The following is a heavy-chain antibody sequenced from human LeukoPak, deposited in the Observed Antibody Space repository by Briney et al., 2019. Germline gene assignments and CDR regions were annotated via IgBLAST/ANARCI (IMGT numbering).Heavy chain of an antibody. D-gene: IGHD1-26*01. CDR1: GYTFTGYY. CDR3: ARVGELRAFDY. V-gene: IGHV1-2*02. Sequence: ASVKVSCKASGYTFTGYYMHWVRQAPGQGLEWMGWINPNSGGTNYAQKFQGRVTMTRDTSTSTAYMELRSLRSDDTAVYYCARVGELRAFDYWGQGTLVTVSS. J-gene: IGHJ4*02. CDR2: INPNSGGT.